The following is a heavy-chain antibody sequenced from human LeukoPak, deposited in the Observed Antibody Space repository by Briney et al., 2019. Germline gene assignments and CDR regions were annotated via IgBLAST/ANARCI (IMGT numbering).Heavy chain of an antibody. CDR2: INAGNGNT. D-gene: IGHD4-17*01. J-gene: IGHJ3*02. CDR1: GYTFTSYA. V-gene: IGHV1-3*01. Sequence: GGSLRLSCAASGYTFTSYAMHWVRQAPGQRLEWMGWINAGNGNTKYPQKFQGRVTITRDTSASTAYMELSSLRSEDTAVYYCAREGYGDYDDAFDIWGQGTMVTVSS. CDR3: AREGYGDYDDAFDI.